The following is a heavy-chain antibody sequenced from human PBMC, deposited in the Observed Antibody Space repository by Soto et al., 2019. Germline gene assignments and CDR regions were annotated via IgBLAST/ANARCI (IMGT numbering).Heavy chain of an antibody. CDR2: INHSGST. CDR3: ADFGTASGEDV. Sequence: PSETLSLTCALYGGSFSGYYWSWIRQPPGKGLEWIGEINHSGSTNYNPSLKSRVTISVDTSKNQFSLKLSSVTAADTAVYYCADFGTASGEDVWAKGTTVTVSS. J-gene: IGHJ6*04. V-gene: IGHV4-34*01. D-gene: IGHD1-1*01. CDR1: GGSFSGYY.